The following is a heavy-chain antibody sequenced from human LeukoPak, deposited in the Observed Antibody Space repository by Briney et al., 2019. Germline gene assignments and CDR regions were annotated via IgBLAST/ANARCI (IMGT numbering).Heavy chain of an antibody. CDR2: INPNSGGT. J-gene: IGHJ5*02. Sequence: ASVTVSCKASGYTFTGYYMHWVRQPPGQGLEWMGWINPNSGGTNYAQKFQGRVTMTRDTSISTAYMELSRLRSDDTAVYYCARADIVVVPAAPPVDWFDPWGQGTLVTVSS. D-gene: IGHD2-2*01. CDR3: ARADIVVVPAAPPVDWFDP. CDR1: GYTFTGYY. V-gene: IGHV1-2*02.